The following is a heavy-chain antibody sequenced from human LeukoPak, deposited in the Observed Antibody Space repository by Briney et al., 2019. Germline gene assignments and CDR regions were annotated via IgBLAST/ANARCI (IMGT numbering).Heavy chain of an antibody. V-gene: IGHV4-30-4*01. CDR1: GGSISSGDYY. CDR3: ARVHSSSWSDYFDY. Sequence: SETLSLTCTVSGGSISSGDYYWSWIRQPPGKGLEWIGYIYSSGSTYYNPSLKSRVTISVDTSKNQFSLKLSSVTAADTAVYYCARVHSSSWSDYFDYWGQGTLVTVSS. D-gene: IGHD6-13*01. CDR2: IYSSGST. J-gene: IGHJ4*02.